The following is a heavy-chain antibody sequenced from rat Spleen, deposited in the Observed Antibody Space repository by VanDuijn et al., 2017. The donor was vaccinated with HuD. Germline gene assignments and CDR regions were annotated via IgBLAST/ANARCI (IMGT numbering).Heavy chain of an antibody. V-gene: IGHV5-25*01. J-gene: IGHJ3*01. D-gene: IGHD2-7*01. CDR1: GFTFSNSY. Sequence: EVQLVESGGGLVQPGRSMKLSCAASGFTFSNSYMAWVRQAPTKGLEWVASINPSGGSTYHRDSVRGRFSISRDNAKSTLYLQMDSLGSEDTATYYCATAGSRISRFAYWGQGTLVTVSS. CDR3: ATAGSRISRFAY. CDR2: INPSGGST.